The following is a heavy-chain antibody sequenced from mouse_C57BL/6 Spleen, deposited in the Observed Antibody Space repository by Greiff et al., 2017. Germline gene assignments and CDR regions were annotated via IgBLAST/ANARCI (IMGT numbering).Heavy chain of an antibody. J-gene: IGHJ3*01. CDR2: INPGSGGT. V-gene: IGHV1-54*01. Sequence: QVQLQQSGAELVRPGTSVKVSCKASGYAFTNYLIEWVKQRPGQGLEWIGVINPGSGGTNYNEKFKGKATLTADKSSSTAYMQLSSLTSEDSAVXFCARSGGNYVAWCAYWGQGTLVTVSA. CDR3: ARSGGNYVAWCAY. D-gene: IGHD1-1*02. CDR1: GYAFTNYL.